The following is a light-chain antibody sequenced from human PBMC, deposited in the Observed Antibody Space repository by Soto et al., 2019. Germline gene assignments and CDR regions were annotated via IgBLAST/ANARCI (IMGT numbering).Light chain of an antibody. CDR3: QQYYSTPQT. CDR2: WAS. CDR1: QSVLYSSNNKNY. V-gene: IGKV4-1*01. J-gene: IGKJ1*01. Sequence: DTVMTQSPDSLAVTLGERASINCKSSQSVLYSSNNKNYLAWYQQKPGQPPKLLIYWASIREVGVPDRFSGSGSGTDFTLTISSLQAEDVAVYYCQQYYSTPQTFGQGTKVEIK.